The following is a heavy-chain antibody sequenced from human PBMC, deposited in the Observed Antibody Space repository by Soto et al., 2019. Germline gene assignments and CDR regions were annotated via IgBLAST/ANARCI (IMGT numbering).Heavy chain of an antibody. CDR3: ARSSLYYYDSSGYLPYDY. D-gene: IGHD3-22*01. J-gene: IGHJ4*02. CDR2: IKQDGSEK. Sequence: LRLSCAASGFTFSSYWMSWVRQAPGKGLEWVANIKQDGSEKYYVDSVKGRFTISRDNAKNSLYLQMNSLRAEDTAVYYCARSSLYYYDSSGYLPYDYWGQGTLVTVSS. CDR1: GFTFSSYW. V-gene: IGHV3-7*03.